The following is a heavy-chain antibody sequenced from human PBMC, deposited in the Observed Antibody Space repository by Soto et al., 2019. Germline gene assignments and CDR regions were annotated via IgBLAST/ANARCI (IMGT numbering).Heavy chain of an antibody. CDR3: ARDRYGPSVRAVNAYFDY. Sequence: GGSLRLSCAASGFTFSSYGMHWVRQAPGKGLEWVAVIWYDGSNKYYADSVKGRFTISRDNSKNTLYLQMNSLRAEDTAVYYCARDRYGPSVRAVNAYFDYWGQGTLVTVSS. J-gene: IGHJ4*02. CDR2: IWYDGSNK. CDR1: GFTFSSYG. V-gene: IGHV3-33*01. D-gene: IGHD3-10*01.